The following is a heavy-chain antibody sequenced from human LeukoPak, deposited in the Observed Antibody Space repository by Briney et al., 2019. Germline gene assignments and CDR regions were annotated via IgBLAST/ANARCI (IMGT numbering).Heavy chain of an antibody. CDR1: GFTFSSYS. V-gene: IGHV3-21*01. CDR2: ISSSSSYI. Sequence: GGSLRLSCAASGFTFSSYSMNWVRQAPGKGLEWVSSISSSSSYIYYADSVKGRFTISRDNAKNSLYLQMNSLRAEDTAVYYCARDRYYGSGTPRAPDYWGQGTLVTVSS. CDR3: ARDRYYGSGTPRAPDY. J-gene: IGHJ4*02. D-gene: IGHD3-10*01.